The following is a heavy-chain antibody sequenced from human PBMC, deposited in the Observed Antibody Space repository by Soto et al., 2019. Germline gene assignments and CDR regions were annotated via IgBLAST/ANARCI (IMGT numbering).Heavy chain of an antibody. CDR3: ARFRYYYDSSGVDY. Sequence: GSLRPFCAASGFTFSSYSMNWVRQAPGKGPEWVSSISSSSSYIYYADSVKGRFTISRDNAKNSLYLQMNSLRAEDTAVYYCARFRYYYDSSGVDYWGQGTLVTVSS. CDR2: ISSSSSYI. J-gene: IGHJ4*02. V-gene: IGHV3-21*01. D-gene: IGHD3-22*01. CDR1: GFTFSSYS.